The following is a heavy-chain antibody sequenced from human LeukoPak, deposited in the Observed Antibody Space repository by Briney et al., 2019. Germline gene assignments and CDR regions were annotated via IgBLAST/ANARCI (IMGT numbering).Heavy chain of an antibody. CDR1: GGTFSSYT. V-gene: IGHV1-69*06. CDR2: IIPIFGTA. Sequence: SVKVSCKASGGTFSSYTISWVRQAPGQGLEWMGGIIPIFGTANYAQKFQGRVTITADKSTSTAYMELSSLRSEDTAVYYCARHIAAAGYFDYWGQGTLVTVSS. D-gene: IGHD6-13*01. J-gene: IGHJ4*02. CDR3: ARHIAAAGYFDY.